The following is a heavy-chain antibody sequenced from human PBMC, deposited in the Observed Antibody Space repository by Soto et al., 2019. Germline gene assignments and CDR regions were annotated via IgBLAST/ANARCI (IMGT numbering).Heavy chain of an antibody. Sequence: QVQLQESGPGLVKPSQTLSLTCTVSGGSISSGDYYWSWIRQPPGKGLEWNGYIYYSGSSYYNPSLKSRVTISVDPSKNQFSLKLSSVTAADTAVYYCARDPCGGDCYGSNWFDPWGQGTLVTVSS. J-gene: IGHJ5*02. CDR2: IYYSGSS. V-gene: IGHV4-30-4*01. D-gene: IGHD2-21*02. CDR3: ARDPCGGDCYGSNWFDP. CDR1: GGSISSGDYY.